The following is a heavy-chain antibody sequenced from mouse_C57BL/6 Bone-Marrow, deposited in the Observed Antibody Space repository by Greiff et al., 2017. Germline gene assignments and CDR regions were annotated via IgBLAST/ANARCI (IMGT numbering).Heavy chain of an antibody. CDR1: GFTFSSYG. J-gene: IGHJ2*01. V-gene: IGHV5-6*01. D-gene: IGHD1-1*01. CDR2: ISSGGSYT. Sequence: EVQLVESGGDLVKPGGSLKLSCAASGFTFSSYGMSWVRQTPDKRLEWVATISSGGSYTYYPDSVKGRFTISRDNAKNTLYLQMSSLKSEDTAMYYCASVFITTVVATDYWGQGTTLTVSS. CDR3: ASVFITTVVATDY.